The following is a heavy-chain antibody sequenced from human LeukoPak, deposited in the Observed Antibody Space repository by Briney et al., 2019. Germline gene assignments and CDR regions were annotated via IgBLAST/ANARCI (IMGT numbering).Heavy chain of an antibody. V-gene: IGHV3-23*01. CDR3: ANGPLDIVVVVAAPSDY. CDR2: ISGSGGNT. CDR1: GFTFSSYA. Sequence: GGSLRLSCAASGFTFSSYAMSWVRQAPGKGLEWVSAISGSGGNTYYADSVKGRFTISRDNSKNTRYLQMNSLRAEDTAVYYCANGPLDIVVVVAAPSDYWGQGTLVTVSS. J-gene: IGHJ4*02. D-gene: IGHD2-15*01.